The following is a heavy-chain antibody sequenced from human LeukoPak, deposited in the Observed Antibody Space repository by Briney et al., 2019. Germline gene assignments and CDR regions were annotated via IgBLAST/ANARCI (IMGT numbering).Heavy chain of an antibody. V-gene: IGHV3-53*01. D-gene: IGHD1-26*01. J-gene: IGHJ4*02. CDR3: VKEAIGYSFSDY. CDR2: IYSSGST. Sequence: GGSLRLSCEATGFSVSRTFMNWVRQAPGKGLEWVSIIYSSGSTYYVDSVKGRFTISRDNSKNTLYLQMNSLRAEDTAVYYCVKEAIGYSFSDYWGQGTLVTVSS. CDR1: GFSVSRTF.